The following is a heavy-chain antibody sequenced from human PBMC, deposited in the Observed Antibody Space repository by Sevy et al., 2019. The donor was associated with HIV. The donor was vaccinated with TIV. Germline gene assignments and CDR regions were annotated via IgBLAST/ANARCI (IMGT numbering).Heavy chain of an antibody. D-gene: IGHD3-22*01. Sequence: GESLKISCKGSGYSFTSHWIGWVRHMPGKGLEWMGIIYPDDSDTRYSPSFQGQVTISADKSISTAYLQWSSLKASDTAMYYCATSRWGYFDSSGYYIYWGQGTLVTVSS. V-gene: IGHV5-51*01. J-gene: IGHJ4*02. CDR3: ATSRWGYFDSSGYYIY. CDR1: GYSFTSHW. CDR2: IYPDDSDT.